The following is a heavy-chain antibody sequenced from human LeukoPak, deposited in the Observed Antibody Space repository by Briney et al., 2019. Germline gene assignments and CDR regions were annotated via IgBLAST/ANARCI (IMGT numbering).Heavy chain of an antibody. CDR1: GGSISSYY. J-gene: IGHJ4*02. V-gene: IGHV4-59*01. CDR2: IYYSGST. CDR3: ARGPGYNSGWPDY. Sequence: SETLSLTCTVSGGSISSYYWSWIRQPPGKGLEWIGYIYYSGSTIYNPSLKSRVTISVDTSNNQFSLKLITVTAADTAVYYCARGPGYNSGWPDYWGQGTLVTVSS. D-gene: IGHD6-19*01.